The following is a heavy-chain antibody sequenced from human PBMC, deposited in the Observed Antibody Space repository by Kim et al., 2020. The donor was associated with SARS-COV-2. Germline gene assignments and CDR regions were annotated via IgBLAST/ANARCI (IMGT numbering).Heavy chain of an antibody. D-gene: IGHD3-16*01. CDR1: GYTFSTSA. V-gene: IGHV1-3*01. Sequence: ASVKVSCKPSGYTFSTSAMHWVRQAPGQRLEWMGWINVPNANTKYPEKFQGRITITRDMSASTAYMELSRLRYEDTAVYYCVRDFINNFRWGSDDSWGQG. J-gene: IGHJ4*02. CDR3: VRDFINNFRWGSDDS. CDR2: INVPNANT.